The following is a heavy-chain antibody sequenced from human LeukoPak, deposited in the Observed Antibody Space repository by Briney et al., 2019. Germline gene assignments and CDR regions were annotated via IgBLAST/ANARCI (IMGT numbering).Heavy chain of an antibody. Sequence: GGSLRLSCAGSGFTFSDFAMNWVRQAPGKGLEWVSVISGIGGSIYYGGSVKGRFTISRDNSENTLYLQMNSLRAEDTALYYCARSPPPYVPKAFDIWGQGTMVTVSS. J-gene: IGHJ3*02. D-gene: IGHD3-10*02. CDR1: GFTFSDFA. CDR2: ISGIGGSI. V-gene: IGHV3-23*01. CDR3: ARSPPPYVPKAFDI.